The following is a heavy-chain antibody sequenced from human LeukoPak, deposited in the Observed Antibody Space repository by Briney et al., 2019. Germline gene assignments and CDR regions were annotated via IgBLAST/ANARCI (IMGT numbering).Heavy chain of an antibody. V-gene: IGHV3-64*01. CDR2: ISSNGGST. D-gene: IGHD3-10*01. J-gene: IGHJ4*02. CDR3: ARGGYYYGSGRNPDY. CDR1: GFTFSSYA. Sequence: PGGSLRLSCAASGFTFSSYAMHWVRQAPGKGLEYVSAISSNGGSTYYANSVKGRFTISRDNSKNTLYLQMGSLRAEDMAVYYCARGGYYYGSGRNPDYWGQGTLVTVSS.